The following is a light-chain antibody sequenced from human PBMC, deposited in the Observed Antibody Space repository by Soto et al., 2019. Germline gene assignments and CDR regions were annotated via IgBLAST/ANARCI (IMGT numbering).Light chain of an antibody. V-gene: IGKV3-15*01. CDR1: ESVSSN. J-gene: IGKJ1*01. CDR2: GAY. Sequence: VMTQSPASLSVSPGERATLSCRASESVSSNLAWYQQKPGQGPRLLIYGAYTRATGIPARVTGSGSGTEFTLPINRLQSEDFAVYYCQQYNSWPWTFGQGTKVEIK. CDR3: QQYNSWPWT.